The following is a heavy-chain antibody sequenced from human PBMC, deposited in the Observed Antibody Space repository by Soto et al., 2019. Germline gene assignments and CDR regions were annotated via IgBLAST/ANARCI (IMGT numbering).Heavy chain of an antibody. CDR1: GFTFSDYY. CDR2: ISSSGSTI. D-gene: IGHD3-3*01. V-gene: IGHV3-11*01. Sequence: PGGSLRLSCAASGFTFSDYYMSWIRQAPGKGLEWVPYISSSGSTIYYADSVKGRFTISRDNAKNSLYLQMNSLRAEDTAVYYCARDARYYDFWSGFNWFDPWGQGTLVTVSS. CDR3: ARDARYYDFWSGFNWFDP. J-gene: IGHJ5*02.